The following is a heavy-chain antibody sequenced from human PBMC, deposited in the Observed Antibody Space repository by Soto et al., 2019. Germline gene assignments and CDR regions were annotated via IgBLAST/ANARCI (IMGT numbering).Heavy chain of an antibody. J-gene: IGHJ6*03. D-gene: IGHD3-3*01. CDR1: GFTFSSYA. CDR2: ISGSGDNT. V-gene: IGHV3-23*01. Sequence: EVQLLESGGGLVQPGGSLRLSCAASGFTFSSYALNWVRQAPGKGLEWVSVISGSGDNTYYADSVKGRFTISRDNSKNTLYLQMNSLLSEDTAVYYCAKDLGTDDFWSAYYTYYYMDVWGKGTTVTVSS. CDR3: AKDLGTDDFWSAYYTYYYMDV.